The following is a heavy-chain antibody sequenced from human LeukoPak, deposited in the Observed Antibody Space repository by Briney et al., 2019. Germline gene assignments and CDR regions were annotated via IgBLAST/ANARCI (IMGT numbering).Heavy chain of an antibody. CDR1: GFTFNSYA. V-gene: IGHV3-23*01. D-gene: IGHD2-2*01. Sequence: GGSLRLSCAASGFTFNSYAMSWVRQAPGKGLEWVSAITGSGGSAYYADSVKGRFTISRNNSKNTLYLQMNSLRAEDTAVYYCAKDSFCSSTSCSDFDYWGQGTLVTVSS. CDR3: AKDSFCSSTSCSDFDY. J-gene: IGHJ4*02. CDR2: ITGSGGSA.